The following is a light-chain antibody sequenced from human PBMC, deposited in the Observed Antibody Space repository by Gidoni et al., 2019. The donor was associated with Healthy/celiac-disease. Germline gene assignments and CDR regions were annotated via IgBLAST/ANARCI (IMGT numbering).Light chain of an antibody. V-gene: IGKV1-5*03. Sequence: DIQMTQSPSTLSASVGDRVTITCRASQSISSWLAWYQQKPGKAPKLLIYKASSLESGVQSRFSGSGSGTEFTLTISSLQPDDFATYYCQQYNSYSCSFGQGTKLEIK. CDR1: QSISSW. CDR2: KAS. J-gene: IGKJ2*04. CDR3: QQYNSYSCS.